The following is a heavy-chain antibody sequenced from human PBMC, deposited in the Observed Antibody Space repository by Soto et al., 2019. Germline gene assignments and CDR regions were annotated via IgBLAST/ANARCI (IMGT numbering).Heavy chain of an antibody. CDR3: AREKTHSSGCYFHY. V-gene: IGHV4-34*01. CDR2: INHSGST. J-gene: IGHJ4*03. D-gene: IGHD3-22*01. CDR1: GGSFSGYY. Sequence: PSETLSLTCAVYGGSFSGYYWSWIRQPPGKGLEWIGEINHSGSTNYNPSLKSRVTISVDTSKNQFSLKLSSVTAADTAVYYCAREKTHSSGCYFHYSGQGTLGTVFS.